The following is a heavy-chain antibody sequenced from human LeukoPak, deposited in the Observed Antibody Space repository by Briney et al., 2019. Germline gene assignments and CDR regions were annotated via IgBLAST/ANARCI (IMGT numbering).Heavy chain of an antibody. CDR3: ASHAGGELTHFDY. V-gene: IGHV3-23*01. CDR1: GVTFSSYA. Sequence: GGSLRLSCAASGVTFSSYAMSWVRQAPGKGLEWVSAISGSGGSTYYADSVKGRFTISRDNSKNTLYLQMNSLRAEDTAVYYCASHAGGELTHFDYWGQGTLVTVSS. D-gene: IGHD3-10*01. CDR2: ISGSGGST. J-gene: IGHJ4*02.